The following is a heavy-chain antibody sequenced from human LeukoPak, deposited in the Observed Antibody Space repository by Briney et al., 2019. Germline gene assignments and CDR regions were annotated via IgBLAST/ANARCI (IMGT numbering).Heavy chain of an antibody. V-gene: IGHV3-11*01. CDR2: ISSSGSTI. Sequence: PGGSLRLSCAASGFTFSDYYMSWIRQAPGKGLEWVSYISSSGSTIYYADSVKGRFTISRDNAKNSLYLQMNSLRAEDTAVYYCARNWAYCSSTSCYHDDAFDIWGQGTMVTVSS. J-gene: IGHJ3*02. CDR3: ARNWAYCSSTSCYHDDAFDI. CDR1: GFTFSDYY. D-gene: IGHD2-2*01.